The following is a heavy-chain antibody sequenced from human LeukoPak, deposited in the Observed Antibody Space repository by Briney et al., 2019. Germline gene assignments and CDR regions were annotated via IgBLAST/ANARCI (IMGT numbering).Heavy chain of an antibody. CDR3: ARDRAGSSWSDNWFDP. J-gene: IGHJ5*02. D-gene: IGHD6-13*01. CDR2: ISAYNGNT. CDR1: GYTFTSYG. V-gene: IGHV1-18*01. Sequence: GASVKVSCKASGYTFTSYGISWVRQAPGQGLEWMGWISAYNGNTNYAQKLQGRVTMTTDTSTSTAYMELRSLRSDDTAVYYCARDRAGSSWSDNWFDPWGQGTLVTVSS.